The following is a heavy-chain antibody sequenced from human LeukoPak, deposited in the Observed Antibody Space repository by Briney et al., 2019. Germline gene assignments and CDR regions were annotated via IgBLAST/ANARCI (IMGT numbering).Heavy chain of an antibody. D-gene: IGHD3-10*01. J-gene: IGHJ4*02. CDR2: IIPIFGTA. V-gene: IGHV1-69*13. Sequence: GASVKVSCKASGGTLSSYAISWVRQAPGQGLEWMGGIIPIFGTANYAQKFQGRVTITADESTSTAYMELSSLRSEDTAVYYCARVGSRGAYYYGSGSCYSSWGQGTLVTVSS. CDR1: GGTLSSYA. CDR3: ARVGSRGAYYYGSGSCYSS.